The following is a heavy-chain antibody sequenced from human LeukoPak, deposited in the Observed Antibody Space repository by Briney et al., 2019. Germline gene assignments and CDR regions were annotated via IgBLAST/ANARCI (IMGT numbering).Heavy chain of an antibody. V-gene: IGHV4-34*01. CDR1: GGSFSGYY. D-gene: IGHD5-12*01. J-gene: IGHJ3*02. CDR2: INHSGST. CDR3: ARDLAIYSGYDLYAFDI. Sequence: PSETLSLTCAVYGGSFSGYYWSWIRQPPGKGLEWIGEINHSGSTNYNPSLKSRVTISVDTSKNQFSLKLSSVTAADTAVYYCARDLAIYSGYDLYAFDIWGQGTMVTVSS.